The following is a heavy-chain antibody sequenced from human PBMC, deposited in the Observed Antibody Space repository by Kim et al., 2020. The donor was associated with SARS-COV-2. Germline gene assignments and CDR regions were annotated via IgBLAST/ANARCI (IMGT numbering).Heavy chain of an antibody. CDR2: ISYDGSNK. Sequence: GGSLRLSCAASGFTFSSYGMHWVRQAPGKGLEWVAVISYDGSNKYYADSVKGRFTISRDNSKNTLYLQMNSLRAEDTAVYYCAKDGARIFWSGYYLDYWG. CDR1: GFTFSSYG. D-gene: IGHD3-3*01. J-gene: IGHJ4*01. V-gene: IGHV3-30*18. CDR3: AKDGARIFWSGYYLDY.